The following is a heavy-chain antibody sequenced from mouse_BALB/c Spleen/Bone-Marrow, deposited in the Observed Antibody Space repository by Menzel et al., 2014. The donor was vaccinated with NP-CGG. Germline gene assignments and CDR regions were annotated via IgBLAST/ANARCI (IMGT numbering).Heavy chain of an antibody. V-gene: IGHV14-3*02. J-gene: IGHJ4*01. D-gene: IGHD4-1*01. CDR1: GFNIKDTY. CDR3: ARWEYYAMDY. Sequence: VQLKESGAELVKPGASVKLSCTASGFNIKDTYMHWVKQRPEQGLEWIGRIDPANGNTQYDPKFQGKATITADTSSNTAYLQLSSRTSEDTAVYYCARWEYYAMDYWGQGTSVTVSS. CDR2: IDPANGNT.